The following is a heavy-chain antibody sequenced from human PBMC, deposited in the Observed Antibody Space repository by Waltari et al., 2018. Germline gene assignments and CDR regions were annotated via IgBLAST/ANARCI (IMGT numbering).Heavy chain of an antibody. V-gene: IGHV2-5*01. CDR1: GFSLSTSGVG. CDR3: AHSRHALCGGDCYRWFDP. D-gene: IGHD2-21*01. J-gene: IGHJ5*02. CDR2: IYCNDDK. Sequence: QITVKESGPTRGKPTQTLTLTCTFSGFSLSTSGVGVGWSRQPPGQALEWLALIYCNDDKRYSPSLKSRLTIPKDTSKTPVVLTMTNMDPVDTATSSCAHSRHALCGGDCYRWFDPWGQGTLVTVSS.